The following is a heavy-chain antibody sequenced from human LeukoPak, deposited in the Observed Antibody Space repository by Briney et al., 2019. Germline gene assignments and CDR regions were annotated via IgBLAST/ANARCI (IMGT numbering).Heavy chain of an antibody. CDR2: INEDGGEE. J-gene: IGHJ3*02. CDR1: GFIFSAYW. CDR3: ARDPVQGAFDI. Sequence: GGSLRLSCVGSGFIFSAYWMAWVRQAPGKGPEWVANINEDGGEERYVDSVRGRFTISRDNTKNSLSLQMNSLRAEDTAVYYCARDPVQGAFDIWGQGTMVTVSS. V-gene: IGHV3-7*03. D-gene: IGHD1-1*01.